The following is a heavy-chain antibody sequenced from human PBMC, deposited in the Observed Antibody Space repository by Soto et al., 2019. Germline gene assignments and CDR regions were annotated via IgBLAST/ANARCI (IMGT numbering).Heavy chain of an antibody. J-gene: IGHJ6*02. D-gene: IGHD3-10*01. V-gene: IGHV1-69*01. CDR1: GVSFNNNG. CDR2: VSPPFRTS. Sequence: QVQLVQSGAEVKKPGSSVKVSCKTSGVSFNNNGIGWVRQAPGHGLEWMGGVSPPFRTSNYARKFQGRISINAVASTGTVNMELSSMTSEDTAQYYCARVLYYGSGSYSPYGMDVWGQGTTVTVSS. CDR3: ARVLYYGSGSYSPYGMDV.